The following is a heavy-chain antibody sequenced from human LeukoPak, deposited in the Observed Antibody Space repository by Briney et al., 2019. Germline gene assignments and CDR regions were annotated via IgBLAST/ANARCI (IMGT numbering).Heavy chain of an antibody. CDR3: AKVLDNSGSYYLWAAFDI. Sequence: GGSLRLSCAASGFTFSSYAMHWVRQAPGKGLEWVAVISYDGSNKYYADSVKGRFTISRDNSKNTLYLQMNSLRAEDTAVYYCAKVLDNSGSYYLWAAFDIWGQGTMVTVSS. CDR2: ISYDGSNK. J-gene: IGHJ3*02. CDR1: GFTFSSYA. V-gene: IGHV3-30-3*01. D-gene: IGHD1-26*01.